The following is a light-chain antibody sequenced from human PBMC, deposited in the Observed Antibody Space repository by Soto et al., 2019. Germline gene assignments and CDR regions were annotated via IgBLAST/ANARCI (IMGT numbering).Light chain of an antibody. Sequence: EIVLTQSPGTLSLSPGERATLSCRASQSVSSSYLACYQQKPGQAPRLLIYGAFNRATGSPDGFSGSGSGTDFTLTISRLEPEDFAMYYCQHYDSSAPMWTFGQGTKVEIK. CDR2: GAF. V-gene: IGKV3-20*01. CDR1: QSVSSSY. J-gene: IGKJ1*01. CDR3: QHYDSSAPMWT.